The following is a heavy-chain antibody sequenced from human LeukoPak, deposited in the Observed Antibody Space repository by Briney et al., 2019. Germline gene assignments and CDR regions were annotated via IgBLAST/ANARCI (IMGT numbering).Heavy chain of an antibody. Sequence: SGGSLRLSCAASGLVFSNTAMNWARQSPGRGLEWISAISGGGERTFYADSVKGRFTISRDNSKNMVYLQMNSLRADDTAIYYCGKDGXQYSSGPEFDPRGQGVLVXVSX. V-gene: IGHV3-23*01. CDR2: ISGGGERT. D-gene: IGHD3-22*01. J-gene: IGHJ5*02. CDR3: GKDGXQYSSGPEFDP. CDR1: GLVFSNTA.